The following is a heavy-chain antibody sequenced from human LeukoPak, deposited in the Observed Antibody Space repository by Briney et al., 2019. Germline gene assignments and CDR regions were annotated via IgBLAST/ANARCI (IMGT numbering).Heavy chain of an antibody. V-gene: IGHV3-23*03. J-gene: IGHJ4*02. Sequence: PGGSLRLSCATSGFTFSSYAMSWVRQVPGKEVVWVSHSHNDGNSVSYADSVNGRVTVSRDNAKNTLYLQMNRLRAEDTAVYYCVRHNYGYDYWGQGTLVTVSS. D-gene: IGHD3-10*01. CDR2: SHNDGNSV. CDR1: GFTFSSYA. CDR3: VRHNYGYDY.